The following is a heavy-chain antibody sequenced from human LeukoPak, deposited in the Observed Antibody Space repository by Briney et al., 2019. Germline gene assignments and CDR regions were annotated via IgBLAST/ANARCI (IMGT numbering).Heavy chain of an antibody. J-gene: IGHJ5*02. V-gene: IGHV1-18*01. D-gene: IGHD6-13*01. CDR1: GYIFTSHG. Sequence: ASVKVSCKASGYIFTSHGIAWVRQAPGQGLEWMGWINPNSGNTQYPQRLQGGVSLTTDASTSTAYMELRSLRSDDTAVYYCARFQLVEKNWFDPWGQGTLVTVSS. CDR2: INPNSGNT. CDR3: ARFQLVEKNWFDP.